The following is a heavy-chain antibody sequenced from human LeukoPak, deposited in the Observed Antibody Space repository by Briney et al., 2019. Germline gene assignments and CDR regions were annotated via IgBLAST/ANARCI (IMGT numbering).Heavy chain of an antibody. CDR2: MFYNGNT. Sequence: SETLSLTCNASGGSINGYYWTWIRQPPQKGLEWIGYMFYNGNTNYNPSLKSRVTISVDTSQNQISLRLASVTAADTGIYHCARLTREDGVDVWGQGTTVTVSS. CDR3: ARLTREDGVDV. J-gene: IGHJ6*02. V-gene: IGHV4-59*01. CDR1: GGSINGYY.